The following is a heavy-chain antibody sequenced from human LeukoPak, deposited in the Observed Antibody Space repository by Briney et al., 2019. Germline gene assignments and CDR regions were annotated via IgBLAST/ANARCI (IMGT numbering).Heavy chain of an antibody. CDR1: GGSISSYY. CDR3: ARPNLGGDYYYVDV. J-gene: IGHJ6*03. D-gene: IGHD3-16*01. V-gene: IGHV4-4*09. Sequence: PSETLSLTCTVSGGSISSYYWSWIRQPPGKGLEWIGYIYTSGSTNYNPSLKSRVTISVDTSKNQFSLKLSSVTAADTAVYYCARPNLGGDYYYVDVWGKGTTVTVSS. CDR2: IYTSGST.